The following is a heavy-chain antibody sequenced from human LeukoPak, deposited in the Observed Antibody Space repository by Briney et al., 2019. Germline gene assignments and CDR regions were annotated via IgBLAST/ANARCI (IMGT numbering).Heavy chain of an antibody. D-gene: IGHD5-12*01. CDR1: GFTFSSYA. J-gene: IGHJ4*02. CDR2: ISGSGGST. Sequence: GGCLRLSCAASGFTFSSYAMSWVRQAPGKGLEWVSAISGSGGSTYYADSVKGRFTISRDNSQNTRYLQMNSLRAENTAVYYCAKGVSGHILPFDYWGQGTLVTVSS. V-gene: IGHV3-23*01. CDR3: AKGVSGHILPFDY.